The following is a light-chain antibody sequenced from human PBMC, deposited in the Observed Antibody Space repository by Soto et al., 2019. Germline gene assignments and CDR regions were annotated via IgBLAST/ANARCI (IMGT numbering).Light chain of an antibody. J-gene: IGLJ1*01. V-gene: IGLV2-11*01. CDR2: DVN. CDR1: SSDVGAYDH. Sequence: QSALTQPRSVSGSPGQSVTISCTGTSSDVGAYDHVPWYQQHPGKAPKLMIHDVNQRPSGVPDRLSGSKSGNTASLTISGLQAEDEADYYCCSFAAMSGYVFGTGTKLTVL. CDR3: CSFAAMSGYV.